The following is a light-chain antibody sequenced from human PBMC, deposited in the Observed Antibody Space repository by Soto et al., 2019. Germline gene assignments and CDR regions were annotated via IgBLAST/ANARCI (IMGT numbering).Light chain of an antibody. CDR1: QSVTSSY. V-gene: IGKV3-20*01. CDR3: QHYDNSLYT. J-gene: IGKJ2*01. CDR2: AAS. Sequence: EIVLTQSPGTLSLSPGERATLSCRASQSVTSSYLAWYQHKPGQPPRLLIYAASSRATVVPDRFSGSGSGTDFTLTISRLEPEDFALYYCQHYDNSLYTFGQGTKLEIK.